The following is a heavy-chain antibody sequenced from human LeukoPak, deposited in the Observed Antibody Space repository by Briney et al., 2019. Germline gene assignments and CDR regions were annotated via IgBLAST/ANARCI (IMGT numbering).Heavy chain of an antibody. CDR2: ISAYTGNS. CDR1: GYTFRNYG. CDR3: ARGGYSYGYMGYSDY. V-gene: IGHV1-18*01. Sequence: GASVQVSRQASGYTFRNYGVRWVRQAPGQGLAGMGWISAYTGNSNYAQILQGRVTMTTDTFTSTAYMENRSLRSDDTALYYCARGGYSYGYMGYSDYWGQGTLVTVSP. D-gene: IGHD5-18*01. J-gene: IGHJ4*02.